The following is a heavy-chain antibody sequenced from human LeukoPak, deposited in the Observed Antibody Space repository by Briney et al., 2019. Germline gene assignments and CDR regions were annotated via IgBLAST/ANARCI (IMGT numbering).Heavy chain of an antibody. CDR2: IKQDGSEK. Sequence: GGSLRLSCAASGFTFSSYWMSWVRQAPGKGLEWVANIKQDGSEKYYVDSVKGRFTISRDNAKNSLYLQMNSLRAEDTAVCYCARGLAEEIAAAGLFDYWGQGTLVTVSS. J-gene: IGHJ4*02. CDR3: ARGLAEEIAAAGLFDY. V-gene: IGHV3-7*01. CDR1: GFTFSSYW. D-gene: IGHD6-13*01.